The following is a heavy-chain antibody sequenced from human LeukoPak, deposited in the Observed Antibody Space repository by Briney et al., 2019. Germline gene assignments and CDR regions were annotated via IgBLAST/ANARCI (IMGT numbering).Heavy chain of an antibody. V-gene: IGHV1-18*04. CDR2: ISAYNGNA. CDR1: GYTFTGYY. CDR3: ARRAVDNSYYYYMDV. D-gene: IGHD6-19*01. J-gene: IGHJ6*03. Sequence: ASVKVSCKASGYTFTGYYMHWVRQAPGQGLEWMGWISAYNGNANYAQKLQGRVTMTTDTSTSTAYMELRSLRSDDTAVYYCARRAVDNSYYYYMDVWGKGTTVTVSS.